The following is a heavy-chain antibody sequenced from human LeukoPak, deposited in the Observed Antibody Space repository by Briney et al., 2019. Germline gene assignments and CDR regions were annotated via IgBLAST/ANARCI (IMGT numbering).Heavy chain of an antibody. CDR1: GGSISSGSYY. J-gene: IGHJ4*02. CDR2: IYTSGIT. D-gene: IGHD5-24*01. Sequence: SETLSLTCTVSGGSISSGSYYWSWIRQPAGKGLEWIGRIYTSGITNYNPSLKSRVAISLDTSKNQFSPKMSSVTAADTAVYSCARGIAGDGYNDYWGQGTLVTVSS. V-gene: IGHV4-61*02. CDR3: ARGIAGDGYNDY.